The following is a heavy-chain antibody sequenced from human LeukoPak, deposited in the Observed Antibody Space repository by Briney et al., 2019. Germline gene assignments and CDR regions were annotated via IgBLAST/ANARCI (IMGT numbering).Heavy chain of an antibody. CDR3: ARDSGITLLRGVIDY. D-gene: IGHD3-10*01. Sequence: GGSLRLSCAASGFTFSSYEMNWVRQATGKGLEWVSYISSSGSTRYYADSVKGRFTISRDNAKNSLYLQINSLRAEDTALYYCARDSGITLLRGVIDYWGQGTLVTVSS. V-gene: IGHV3-48*03. J-gene: IGHJ4*02. CDR1: GFTFSSYE. CDR2: ISSSGSTR.